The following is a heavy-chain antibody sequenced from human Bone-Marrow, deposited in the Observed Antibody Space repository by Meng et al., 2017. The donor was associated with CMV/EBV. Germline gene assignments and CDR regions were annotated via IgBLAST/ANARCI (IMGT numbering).Heavy chain of an antibody. V-gene: IGHV3-30-3*01. CDR2: ISYDGSNK. D-gene: IGHD2-2*01. J-gene: IGHJ6*02. CDR3: ARGGGYCSSTSCYSHYYYGMDV. CDR1: GFTFSSYA. Sequence: GGSLRLSCAASGFTFSSYAMHWVRQAPGKGLEWVAVISYDGSNKYYADSVKGRFTISRDNSKNTLYLQMNSLRAEDTAVHYCARGGGYCSSTSCYSHYYYGMDVWGQGTTVTVSS.